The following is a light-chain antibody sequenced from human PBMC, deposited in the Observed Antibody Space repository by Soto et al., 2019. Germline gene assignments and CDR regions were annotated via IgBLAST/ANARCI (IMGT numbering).Light chain of an antibody. Sequence: EIVMTQSPATLSVSPGERATLSCRASHIVNSNLAWYQQKPGQAPRLLISGASTRATDIPARFSGSGSGTEFTLTISSLQSEDFAVYYCQQYNNWPRTFGRGTKVEIK. V-gene: IGKV3-15*01. CDR1: HIVNSN. CDR3: QQYNNWPRT. CDR2: GAS. J-gene: IGKJ1*01.